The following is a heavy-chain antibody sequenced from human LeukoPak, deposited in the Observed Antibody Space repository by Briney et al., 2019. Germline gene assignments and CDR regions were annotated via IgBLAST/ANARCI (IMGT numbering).Heavy chain of an antibody. CDR1: EFTFSSYG. Sequence: GGSLRLSCAASEFTFSSYGMHWVRQAPGKGLEWMAFIQYDGSNKYYADSVKGRFTISRDNSKNTLYLQMNSLRAEDTAVCYCAKDEPIVPFDYWGQGTLVTVSS. CDR3: AKDEPIVPFDY. V-gene: IGHV3-30*02. J-gene: IGHJ4*02. CDR2: IQYDGSNK. D-gene: IGHD6-6*01.